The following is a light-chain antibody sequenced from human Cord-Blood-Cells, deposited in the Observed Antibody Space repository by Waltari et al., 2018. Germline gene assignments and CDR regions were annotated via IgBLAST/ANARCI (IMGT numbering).Light chain of an antibody. J-gene: IGLJ3*02. CDR1: SSNIGRNT. Sequence: QSVLTQPPSASGTPGQRVTISCSGSSSNIGRNTVNWYHQPPGTAPKLLIYSNNQRPSVVPDRFSGSKSGTSASLAISGLQSEDEADYYCAAWDDSLNGWVFGGGTKLTVL. CDR2: SNN. V-gene: IGLV1-44*01. CDR3: AAWDDSLNGWV.